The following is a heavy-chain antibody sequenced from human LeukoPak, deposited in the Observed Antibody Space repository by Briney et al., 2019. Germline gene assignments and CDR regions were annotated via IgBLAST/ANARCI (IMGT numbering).Heavy chain of an antibody. J-gene: IGHJ6*03. D-gene: IGHD4-23*01. CDR1: GYTFSNYA. CDR2: IIPIFGTA. Sequence: SVKVSCKASGYTFSNYAISWVRQAPGQGLEWMGGIIPIFGTANYAQKFQGRVTITTDESTSTAYMELSSLRSEDTAVYYCATPLDLDYGGNTPSYYYMDVWGKGTTVTVSS. CDR3: ATPLDLDYGGNTPSYYYMDV. V-gene: IGHV1-69*05.